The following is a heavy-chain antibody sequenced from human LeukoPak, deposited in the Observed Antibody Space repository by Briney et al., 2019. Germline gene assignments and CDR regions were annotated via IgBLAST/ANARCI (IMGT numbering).Heavy chain of an antibody. CDR3: AKDSPIVGAPEDAFDI. CDR2: ISGSGGST. D-gene: IGHD1-26*01. Sequence: GGSLRLSCAASGFTFSSYAMSWVRQAPGKGLEWVSAISGSGGSTYYADSVKGRFTISRDNSKNTLYLQMNSLRAEDTAVYYCAKDSPIVGAPEDAFDIWGQGTMVTVSS. J-gene: IGHJ3*02. V-gene: IGHV3-23*01. CDR1: GFTFSSYA.